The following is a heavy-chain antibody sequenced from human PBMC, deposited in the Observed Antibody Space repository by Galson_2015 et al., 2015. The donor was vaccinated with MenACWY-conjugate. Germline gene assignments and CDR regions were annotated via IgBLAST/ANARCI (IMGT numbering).Heavy chain of an antibody. V-gene: IGHV4-59*01. J-gene: IGHJ6*02. D-gene: IGHD6-6*01. Sequence: ETLSLTCTVSGGSITSYYWSWIRQPPGEGLEWIGFIYYSGGTRYNPSLKSRVAISVDTSKNQFSLKLSSVTAADTAVYYCARDCYSGSSGFRGMDVWGQGTTVTVSS. CDR2: IYYSGGT. CDR1: GGSITSYY. CDR3: ARDCYSGSSGFRGMDV.